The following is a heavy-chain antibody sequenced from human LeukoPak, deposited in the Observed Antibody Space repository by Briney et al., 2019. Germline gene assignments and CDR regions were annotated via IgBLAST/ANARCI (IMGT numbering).Heavy chain of an antibody. CDR2: ISADNGNT. J-gene: IGHJ4*02. D-gene: IGHD4-17*01. Sequence: ASVKVSCKASGYTFTSYGISWVRQAPGQGLEWMGWISADNGNTNYAQKLQGRVTMTTDTSTSTAYMELRSLRSDDTAVYYCARLNYGDYVVDYWGQGTLVTVSS. CDR3: ARLNYGDYVVDY. CDR1: GYTFTSYG. V-gene: IGHV1-18*01.